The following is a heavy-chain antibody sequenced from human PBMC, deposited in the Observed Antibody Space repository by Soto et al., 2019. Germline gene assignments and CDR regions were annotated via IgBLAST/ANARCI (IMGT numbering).Heavy chain of an antibody. CDR3: TTSPHRDSERVFV. CDR1: GFTFSTYW. J-gene: IGHJ6*02. V-gene: IGHV3-7*01. Sequence: TGGSLRLSCAASGFTFSTYWMSWVRRTPGKGLEWVANIKQDGTEKYYVDSVRGRLTVSRDNAKSSLYLRMNSLRVEDTAVYYCTTSPHRDSERVFVWGQGTTVTVSS. CDR2: IKQDGTEK. D-gene: IGHD1-26*01.